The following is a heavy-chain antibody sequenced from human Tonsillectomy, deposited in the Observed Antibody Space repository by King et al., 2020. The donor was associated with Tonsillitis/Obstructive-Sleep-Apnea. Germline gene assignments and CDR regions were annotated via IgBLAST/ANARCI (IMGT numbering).Heavy chain of an antibody. Sequence: QPQESGPGLVKPSETLSLTCTVSGGSISSYYWSWIRQPPGKGLEWIGYIYHSGTANYNPSLKSRVTISIDTSRNQFSLNLRSVTAADTAVYYCARHVGLNYFDYWGQGTLVTVSS. CDR2: IYHSGTA. V-gene: IGHV4-59*08. D-gene: IGHD1-26*01. CDR1: GGSISSYY. J-gene: IGHJ4*02. CDR3: ARHVGLNYFDY.